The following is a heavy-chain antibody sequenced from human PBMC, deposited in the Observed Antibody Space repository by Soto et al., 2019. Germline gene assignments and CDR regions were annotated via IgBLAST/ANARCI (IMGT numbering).Heavy chain of an antibody. CDR2: VFYTGFT. V-gene: IGHV4-39*01. D-gene: IGHD1-20*01. Sequence: PSETLSLTCAVSGGSISGSYYYWGWLRQSPGRGPEWIGSVFYTGFTTYNPSLESRVSVSVDTSKNQFSLKVSAVTAADTAVYYCASSQKGYNWNYFDHWGQGALVTVSS. CDR3: ASSQKGYNWNYFDH. CDR1: GGSISGSYYY. J-gene: IGHJ4*02.